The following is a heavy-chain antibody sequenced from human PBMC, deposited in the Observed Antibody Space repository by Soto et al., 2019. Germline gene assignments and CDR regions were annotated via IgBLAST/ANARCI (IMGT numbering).Heavy chain of an antibody. CDR3: ARAPRGIVVVPAARRADYHYYYGMDV. V-gene: IGHV3-33*01. D-gene: IGHD2-2*01. J-gene: IGHJ6*02. Sequence: GGSLRLSCAASGFTFSSYGMHWVRQAPGKGLEWVAVIWYDGSNKYYADSVKGRFTISRDNSKNTLYLQMNSLRAEDTAVYYCARAPRGIVVVPAARRADYHYYYGMDVWGQGTTVTVSS. CDR2: IWYDGSNK. CDR1: GFTFSSYG.